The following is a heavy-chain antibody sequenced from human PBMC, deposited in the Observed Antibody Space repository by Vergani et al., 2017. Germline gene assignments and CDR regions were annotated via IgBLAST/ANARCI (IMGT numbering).Heavy chain of an antibody. CDR2: IYYSGST. CDR3: ARSHPYDSSGYYPGWFDP. Sequence: QVQLQESGPGLVKPSETLSLTCTVPGGSISSYYWSWIRQPPGKGLEWIGYIYYSGSTNYNPSLKSRVTISVDTSKNQFSLKLSSVTAADTAVYYCARSHPYDSSGYYPGWFDPWGQGTLVTVSS. J-gene: IGHJ5*02. V-gene: IGHV4-59*01. CDR1: GGSISSYY. D-gene: IGHD3-22*01.